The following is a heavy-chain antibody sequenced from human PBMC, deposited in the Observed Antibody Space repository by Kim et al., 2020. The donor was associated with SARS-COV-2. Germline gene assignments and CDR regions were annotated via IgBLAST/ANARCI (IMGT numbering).Heavy chain of an antibody. D-gene: IGHD1-1*01. V-gene: IGHV4-59*08. CDR1: GGSMTSYF. J-gene: IGHJ3*02. Sequence: SETLCLTCSVSGGSMTSYFWSWIRQPPGNTLEWIGYIYSSGSTNYNPSLKSRVIISVDTSKNQFSLNLSSVTAADKAVYYCARRYNWLRGLGHAFD. CDR2: IYSSGST. CDR3: ARRYNWLRGLGHAFD.